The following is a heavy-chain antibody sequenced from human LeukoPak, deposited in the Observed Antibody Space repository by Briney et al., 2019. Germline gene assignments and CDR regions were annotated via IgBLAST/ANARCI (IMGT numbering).Heavy chain of an antibody. V-gene: IGHV3-7*01. CDR2: IKQDGSEK. J-gene: IGHJ4*02. CDR3: ARNTYPYDSSGYYPYYFDY. Sequence: GGSLRLSCAASGFTFSSYWMSWVRQAPGKGLEWVANIKQDGSEKYYVDSVKGRFTISRDNAKNSLYLQMNSLRAEDTAVYYCARNTYPYDSSGYYPYYFDYRGQGTLVTVSS. CDR1: GFTFSSYW. D-gene: IGHD3-22*01.